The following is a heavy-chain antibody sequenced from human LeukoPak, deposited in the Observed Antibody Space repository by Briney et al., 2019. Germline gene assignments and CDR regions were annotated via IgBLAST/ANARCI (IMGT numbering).Heavy chain of an antibody. CDR3: ARVVGSTSWFDS. J-gene: IGHJ5*01. Sequence: SETLSLTCSVSGDLVIGAPYYWSWVRQHPGKGLEWIAYTYYSGNSYYNLSLKSRITLSVDTSKNQFSLNLTSVTAADTAVYFCARVVGSTSWFDSWGQGTLVTVSS. CDR2: TYYSGNS. V-gene: IGHV4-31*03. D-gene: IGHD1-26*01. CDR1: GDLVIGAPYY.